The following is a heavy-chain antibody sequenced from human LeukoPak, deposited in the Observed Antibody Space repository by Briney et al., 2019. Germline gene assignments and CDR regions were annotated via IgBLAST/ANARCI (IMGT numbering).Heavy chain of an antibody. J-gene: IGHJ4*02. D-gene: IGHD6-13*01. CDR3: AKDAKGFSNYFDS. CDR2: ISYDGSNK. V-gene: IGHV3-30*18. CDR1: GFTFSTYG. Sequence: GGSLRLSCAASGFTFSTYGIHWVRQAPGKGLEWVAVISYDGSNKYYADSVKGRFTISRDNSKNTLYLQMNSLRTEDTAVYYCAKDAKGFSNYFDSWGQGTLVTVSS.